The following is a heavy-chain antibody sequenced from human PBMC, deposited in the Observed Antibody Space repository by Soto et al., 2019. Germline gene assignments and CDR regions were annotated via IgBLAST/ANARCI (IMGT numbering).Heavy chain of an antibody. V-gene: IGHV1-46*01. Sequence: ASVKVSCKASGYTFTNYYIFWVRQAPGQGLEWMGIINPNGGSTSYAQRFQGRVTMTSDTSTSTVYMELSSLRFEDTAVYYCARGLHSSSDNWFDPWSQGTLVTVSS. J-gene: IGHJ5*02. D-gene: IGHD6-6*01. CDR1: GYTFTNYY. CDR3: ARGLHSSSDNWFDP. CDR2: INPNGGST.